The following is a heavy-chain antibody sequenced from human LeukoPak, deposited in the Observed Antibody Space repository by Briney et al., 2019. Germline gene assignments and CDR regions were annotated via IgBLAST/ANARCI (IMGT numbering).Heavy chain of an antibody. D-gene: IGHD3-16*01. V-gene: IGHV1-2*02. CDR3: AKGLKVITPTRRAFDI. CDR2: INPNSGGT. J-gene: IGHJ3*02. Sequence: ASVKVSCKASGYTFTGYYMHWVRQAPGQGLEWMGWINPNSGGTNYAQKFQDRVTMTRDTSISTAYMELSRLRSDDTAVYYCAKGLKVITPTRRAFDIWGQGTMVTVSS. CDR1: GYTFTGYY.